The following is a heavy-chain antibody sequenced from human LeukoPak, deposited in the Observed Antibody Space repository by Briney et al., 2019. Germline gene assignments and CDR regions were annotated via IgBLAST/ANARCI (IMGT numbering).Heavy chain of an antibody. J-gene: IGHJ4*02. D-gene: IGHD5-18*01. CDR1: GFTFSSYT. Sequence: PGGSLRLSCAASGFTFSSYTMNWLRQAPGKGLEWASSISSSSSYIYYADSVKGRFTISRDNAKNSLYLQMNSLRAEDTAVYYSARDKGSYDSDFWGPGTLVTVSS. V-gene: IGHV3-21*01. CDR2: ISSSSSYI. CDR3: ARDKGSYDSDF.